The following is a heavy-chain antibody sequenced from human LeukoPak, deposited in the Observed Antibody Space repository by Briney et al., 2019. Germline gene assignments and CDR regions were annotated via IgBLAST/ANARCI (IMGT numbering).Heavy chain of an antibody. D-gene: IGHD4-11*01. V-gene: IGHV3-23*01. CDR2: IGVTGSGT. CDR3: VEGYRYYFEY. Sequence: GGSLRLSCAASGFTFNSYSMSWVRQAPGKGLEWVSGIGVTGSGTYYADSVKGRFTISRDNSKNTVSLQMNTLRAEDTALYYCVEGYRYYFEYWGQGSLVTVSS. CDR1: GFTFNSYS. J-gene: IGHJ4*02.